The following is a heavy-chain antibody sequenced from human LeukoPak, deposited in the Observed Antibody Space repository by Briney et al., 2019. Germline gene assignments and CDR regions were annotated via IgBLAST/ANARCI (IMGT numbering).Heavy chain of an antibody. CDR3: ARDLELVYYDSSGYDY. D-gene: IGHD3-22*01. J-gene: IGHJ4*02. CDR2: INSDGSNT. V-gene: IGHV3-74*01. Sequence: GGSLRLSCAASGSTLSTYWMHWVRQGPGKGLVWVSRINSDGSNTRYADSVKGRFTISRDNAKNTLYLQMNSLRAEDTAVYYCARDLELVYYDSSGYDYWGQGTLVIVSS. CDR1: GSTLSTYW.